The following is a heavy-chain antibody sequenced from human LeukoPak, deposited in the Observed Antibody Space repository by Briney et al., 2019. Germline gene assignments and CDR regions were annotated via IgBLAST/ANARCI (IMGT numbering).Heavy chain of an antibody. CDR1: GGTFSSYA. CDR2: IIPILGVA. J-gene: IGHJ4*02. V-gene: IGHV1-69*04. D-gene: IGHD6-19*01. Sequence: ASVKVSCKASGGTFSSYAISWVRQAPGQGLEWMGRIIPILGVANYAQKFQGRVTITADKSTSTAYMELSSLRSEDTAVYYCARNFKVSVAGTGGYWGQGTLVTVSS. CDR3: ARNFKVSVAGTGGY.